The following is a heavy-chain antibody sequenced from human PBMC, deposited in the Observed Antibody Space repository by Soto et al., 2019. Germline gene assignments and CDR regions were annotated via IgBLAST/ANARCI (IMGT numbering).Heavy chain of an antibody. CDR1: GFTFSSYA. CDR3: VKALSITMIVVVINPYYGMDV. Sequence: GGSLRLSCAASGFTFSSYAMSWVRQAPGKGLEWVSAISGSGGSKYYADSVKGRFTISRDNSKNTLYQQMNSLRAEDTAVYYFVKALSITMIVVVINPYYGMDVWGQGTTVTVSS. J-gene: IGHJ6*02. CDR2: ISGSGGSK. D-gene: IGHD3-22*01. V-gene: IGHV3-23*01.